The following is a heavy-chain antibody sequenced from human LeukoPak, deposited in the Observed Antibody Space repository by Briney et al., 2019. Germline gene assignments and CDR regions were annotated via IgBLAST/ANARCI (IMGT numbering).Heavy chain of an antibody. Sequence: GGSLRLSCAASGFTFSNAWMSWVRQAPGKGLEWVGRIKSKTDGGTTDYAAPVKGRFTISRDDSKNTLYLQMNSLKTEDTAVYYCTTAWAARTFGLDYWGEGTLVTVSS. CDR1: GFTFSNAW. CDR2: IKSKTDGGTT. D-gene: IGHD3-16*01. CDR3: TTAWAARTFGLDY. V-gene: IGHV3-15*01. J-gene: IGHJ4*02.